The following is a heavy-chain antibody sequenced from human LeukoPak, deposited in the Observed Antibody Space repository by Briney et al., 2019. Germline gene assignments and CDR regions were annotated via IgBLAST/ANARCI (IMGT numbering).Heavy chain of an antibody. CDR3: TTRIHTIFGVARGDY. V-gene: IGHV3-15*01. J-gene: IGHJ4*02. CDR1: GFTFSTYA. CDR2: IKSKTDGGTT. Sequence: GGSLRLSCAASGFTFSTYAMSWVRRAPGKGLEWVGRIKSKTDGGTTDYAAPVKGRFTISRDDSKSTLYLQMNSLKTEDTAVYYCTTRIHTIFGVARGDYWGQGTLVTVSS. D-gene: IGHD3-3*01.